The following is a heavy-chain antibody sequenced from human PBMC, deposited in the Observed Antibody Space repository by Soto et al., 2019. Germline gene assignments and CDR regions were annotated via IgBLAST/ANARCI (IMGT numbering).Heavy chain of an antibody. CDR3: ARADLVGATNYYYYGMDV. Sequence: QVQLVQSGAEVKKPGASVKVSCKASGYTFTGYYMHWVRQAPGQGLEWMGWINPNSGGTNYAQKFQGWVPMTRDTSISTAYMELSRLRSDDTAVYYCARADLVGATNYYYYGMDVWGQGTTVTVSS. CDR1: GYTFTGYY. V-gene: IGHV1-2*04. D-gene: IGHD1-26*01. J-gene: IGHJ6*02. CDR2: INPNSGGT.